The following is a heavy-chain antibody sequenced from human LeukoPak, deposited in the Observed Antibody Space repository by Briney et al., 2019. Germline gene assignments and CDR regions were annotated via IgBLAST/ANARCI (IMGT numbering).Heavy chain of an antibody. V-gene: IGHV1-2*02. CDR1: GYTFTGNI. CDR2: INPSTGDT. Sequence: ASVKVSCKASGYTFTGNILHWVRQAPGQGLDWMGWINPSTGDTNFAQRFRDRLTITRDTSINTAHMELSSLTSGDTAVYYCARDLLGLRRRDYWGQGTLVTVSA. J-gene: IGHJ4*02. D-gene: IGHD4-17*01. CDR3: ARDLLGLRRRDY.